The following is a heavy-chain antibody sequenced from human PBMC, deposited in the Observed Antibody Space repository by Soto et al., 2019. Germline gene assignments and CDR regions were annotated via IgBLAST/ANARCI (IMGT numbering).Heavy chain of an antibody. J-gene: IGHJ4*02. V-gene: IGHV1-3*01. CDR3: ARDMPQLMADPRFSWLQFDY. D-gene: IGHD2-2*01. Sequence: QVQLVQSGAEVKKPGTSVKVSCKASGYTVTSYAMHWVRQAPGQRLEWMGWINAGNGNTKYSQKFQGRVTITRDTSASTAYMELSSLRSEDTAVYYCARDMPQLMADPRFSWLQFDYWGQGTLVTVSS. CDR1: GYTVTSYA. CDR2: INAGNGNT.